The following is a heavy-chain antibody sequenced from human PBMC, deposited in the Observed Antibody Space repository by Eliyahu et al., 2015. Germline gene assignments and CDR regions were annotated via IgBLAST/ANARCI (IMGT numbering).Heavy chain of an antibody. J-gene: IGHJ4*02. D-gene: IGHD3-10*01. CDR3: AKMGSGRRSPLYYFDY. Sequence: EVQVVESGGGVVQPGGSLRLSCAASGFTFXXCAMSWVRQAPGKGLEGVSAITDSGDDTYYPDSVKGRFTISRDDSKNTLYLQMDSLKVEDTAIYYCAKMGSGRRSPLYYFDYWGQGTLVTVSS. CDR1: GFTFXXCA. CDR2: ITDSGDDT. V-gene: IGHV3-23*04.